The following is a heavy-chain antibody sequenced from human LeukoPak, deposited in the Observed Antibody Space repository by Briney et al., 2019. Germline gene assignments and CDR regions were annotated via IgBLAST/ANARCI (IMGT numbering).Heavy chain of an antibody. CDR2: MNPNSGNT. Sequence: ASVKVSCKASGYTFTSYDINWVRQATGQGLEWMGWMNPNSGNTGYAQKFQGRVTMTRDTSTSTVYMELSSLRSEDTAVYYCASDYYDFWSGYFSWGQGTLVTVSS. J-gene: IGHJ5*02. CDR3: ASDYYDFWSGYFS. D-gene: IGHD3-3*01. CDR1: GYTFTSYD. V-gene: IGHV1-8*01.